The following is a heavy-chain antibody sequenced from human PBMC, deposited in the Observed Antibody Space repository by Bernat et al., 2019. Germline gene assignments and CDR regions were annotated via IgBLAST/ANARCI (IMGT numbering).Heavy chain of an antibody. V-gene: IGHV3-15*01. J-gene: IGHJ1*01. CDR2: IKSKTDGGTT. CDR3: TTDEYYYDSSGYYYAEYFQH. D-gene: IGHD3-22*01. Sequence: EVQLVESGGGLVKPGGSLRLSCAASGFTFSNAWMSWVHQAPGKGLEWVGRIKSKTDGGTTDYAAPVKGRFTISRDDSKNTLYLQMNSLKTEDTAVYYCTTDEYYYDSSGYYYAEYFQHWGQGTLVTVSS. CDR1: GFTFSNAW.